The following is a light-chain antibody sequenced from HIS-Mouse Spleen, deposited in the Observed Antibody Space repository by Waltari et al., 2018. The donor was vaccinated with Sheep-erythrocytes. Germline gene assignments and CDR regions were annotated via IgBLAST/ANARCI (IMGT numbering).Light chain of an antibody. Sequence: QAVLTQPSSLSASPGASASLTCTLRSGINVGTYRIYWYQQKPGSPPQYHLRYKSDSDKQQGSGVPGRVSGSKDASANAGILLISGLQSEDEADYYCMIWHSSAWVFGGGTKLTVL. CDR3: MIWHSSAWV. J-gene: IGLJ3*02. V-gene: IGLV5-45*03. CDR1: SGINVGTYR. CDR2: YKSDSDK.